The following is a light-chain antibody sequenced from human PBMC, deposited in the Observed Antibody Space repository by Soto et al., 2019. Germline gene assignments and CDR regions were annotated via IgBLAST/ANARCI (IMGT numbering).Light chain of an antibody. CDR1: SSDVGGYNY. J-gene: IGLJ2*01. Sequence: QSALTQPASVSGSPGQSITISCTGTSSDVGGYNYVSWYHQHPGKAPKLMIYDVSTRPSGVSNRFSGSKSGNTASLTISGLQAEDEAHYYCSSYTSSSTPPGVFGGGTKLTVL. CDR2: DVS. CDR3: SSYTSSSTPPGV. V-gene: IGLV2-14*01.